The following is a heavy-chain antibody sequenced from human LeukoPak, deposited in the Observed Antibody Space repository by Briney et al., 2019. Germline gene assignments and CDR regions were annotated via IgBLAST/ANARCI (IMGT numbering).Heavy chain of an antibody. Sequence: GGSLRLSCAASGFTFSSYWMSWVRQAPGKGLEWVANIKQDGSEKYYVDSVKGRFTIPRDNAKNSLYLQMNSLRAEDTAVYYCASSIAAADIDAFDIWGQGTMVTVSS. J-gene: IGHJ3*02. CDR1: GFTFSSYW. CDR2: IKQDGSEK. CDR3: ASSIAAADIDAFDI. D-gene: IGHD6-13*01. V-gene: IGHV3-7*01.